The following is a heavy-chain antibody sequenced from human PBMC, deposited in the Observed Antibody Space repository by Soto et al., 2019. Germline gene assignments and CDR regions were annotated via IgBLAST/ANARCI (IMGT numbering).Heavy chain of an antibody. CDR3: ARHIALSGTRGFDF. CDR2: IYHSGRT. D-gene: IGHD5-12*01. J-gene: IGHJ4*02. Sequence: QVQLQESGPGLMKPSGTLSLTCAVSGGSISTNWWSWVRQPPGKGLEWIGEIYHSGRTNYNPSLENRVTMSVDKSQNQLSLILNSVTAADTAVYYCARHIALSGTRGFDFWGQGTLVTVSS. CDR1: GGSISTNW. V-gene: IGHV4-4*02.